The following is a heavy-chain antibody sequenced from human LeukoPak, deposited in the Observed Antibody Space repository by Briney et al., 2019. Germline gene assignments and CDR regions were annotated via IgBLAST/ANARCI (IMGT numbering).Heavy chain of an antibody. CDR3: AKDHYGYYDILTGYPNDAFDI. CDR2: MNPYYGNT. V-gene: IGHV1-8*01. J-gene: IGHJ3*02. CDR1: GYTFTSYD. D-gene: IGHD3-9*01. Sequence: SSVTVSCKSSGYTFTSYDFNWVRQPTGQGLEWMGLMNPYYGNTGYSQKFHGRVTMTSNTSISTAYMELSSQRSEDTAMYYCAKDHYGYYDILTGYPNDAFDIWGRGTRATVS.